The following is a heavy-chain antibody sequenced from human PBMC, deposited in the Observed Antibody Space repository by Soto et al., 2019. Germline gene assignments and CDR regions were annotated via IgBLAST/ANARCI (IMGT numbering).Heavy chain of an antibody. V-gene: IGHV3-73*01. D-gene: IGHD4-17*01. CDR2: IRSKANSYAA. CDR1: GFTFSDSG. CDR3: TRHFWPDYGDYLGRSSYYYMDV. J-gene: IGHJ6*03. Sequence: GGSLRLSCAASGFTFSDSGIHWVRQASGKGLEWVGRIRSKANSYAAAYGASVKGRFTISRDDSKNTAYLQMNSLKTEDTAVYYCTRHFWPDYGDYLGRSSYYYMDVWGKGTTVTVSS.